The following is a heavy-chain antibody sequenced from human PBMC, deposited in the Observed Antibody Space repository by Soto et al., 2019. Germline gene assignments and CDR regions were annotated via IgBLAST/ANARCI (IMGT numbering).Heavy chain of an antibody. CDR2: ISGSGAYT. V-gene: IGHV3-23*01. J-gene: IGHJ5*02. CDR1: GFSFSSYA. Sequence: EVQLLESGGGLVQPGGSLRLSCAASGFSFSSYAMSWVRQAPGKGLEWVSSISGSGAYTYYPDSVKGRFSISRDNSTKTLFLQMTSLIAEDSAVYYCAKHLADYYSGSFRWLDPWVQGTLVTVSS. CDR3: AKHLADYYSGSFRWLDP. D-gene: IGHD3-10*01.